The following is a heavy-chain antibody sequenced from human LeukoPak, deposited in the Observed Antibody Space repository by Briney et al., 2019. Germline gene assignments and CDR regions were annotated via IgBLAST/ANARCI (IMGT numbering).Heavy chain of an antibody. Sequence: ASVKVSCKASGYTFTSYAMNWVRQAPGQRLEWMGWINAGNGNTKYSQKFQGRVTITRDTSASTAYMELSSLRSEDTAVYYCARVRGDQYYYDSSGYLDYWGQGTLVTVSS. D-gene: IGHD3-22*01. CDR1: GYTFTSYA. CDR3: ARVRGDQYYYDSSGYLDY. V-gene: IGHV1-3*01. J-gene: IGHJ4*02. CDR2: INAGNGNT.